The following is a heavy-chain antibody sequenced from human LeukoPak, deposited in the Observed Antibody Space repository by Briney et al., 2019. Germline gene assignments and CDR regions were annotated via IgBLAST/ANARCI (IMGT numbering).Heavy chain of an antibody. CDR2: IIPIFGTT. D-gene: IGHD1-14*01. V-gene: IGHV1-69*05. Sequence: AASVKVSCTASGGSFNNYAISWVRQAPGQGLEWMGRIIPIFGTTNYAQKFQCRVTIITDESTITAYMELSSLRSEDTAVYYCARTANSTLVVRRYNYFDYWGQGTLVTISS. J-gene: IGHJ4*02. CDR3: ARTANSTLVVRRYNYFDY. CDR1: GGSFNNYA.